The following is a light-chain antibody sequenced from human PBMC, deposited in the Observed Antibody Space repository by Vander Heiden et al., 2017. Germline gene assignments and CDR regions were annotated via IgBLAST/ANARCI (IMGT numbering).Light chain of an antibody. J-gene: IGLJ3*02. CDR2: YDS. CDR1: SIGSKS. Sequence: FVLTQPPPVSVAPGQTAIITCGGSSIGSKSVHWYQQKPGQAPVLVVYYDSDRPSGIPERFSGSNSGNTATLTIIRVGAGDEADYYCQVWDSSSDHSVFGGGTKLTVL. CDR3: QVWDSSSDHSV. V-gene: IGLV3-21*02.